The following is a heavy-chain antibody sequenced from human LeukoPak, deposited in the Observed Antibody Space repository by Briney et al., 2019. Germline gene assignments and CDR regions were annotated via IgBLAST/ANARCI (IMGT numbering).Heavy chain of an antibody. Sequence: SETLSLTCTVSGGSMNNHDWSWVRQPAGKGLEWIGRIQTSGSINYNSSLKSRVTISIDTSQNYFSLKLTSMTAADSAMYYCARASNTGWYQFDYWGQGMLVTVSS. V-gene: IGHV4-4*07. CDR3: ARASNTGWYQFDY. CDR2: IQTSGSI. D-gene: IGHD6-19*01. CDR1: GGSMNNHD. J-gene: IGHJ4*02.